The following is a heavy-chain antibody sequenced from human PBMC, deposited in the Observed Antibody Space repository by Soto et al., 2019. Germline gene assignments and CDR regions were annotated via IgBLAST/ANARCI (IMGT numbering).Heavy chain of an antibody. V-gene: IGHV1-69*06. J-gene: IGHJ4*02. Sequence: QVQLVQSGAEVKKPGSSVKVSCKASGGTFSSYAISWVRQAPGQGLEWMGGIIPIFGTANYAQKFQGRVTITADKSTSTAYMELSSLRSEDTAVYYCARGLPGRRIAAAGTHFDYWGQGTLVTVSS. CDR3: ARGLPGRRIAAAGTHFDY. D-gene: IGHD6-13*01. CDR1: GGTFSSYA. CDR2: IIPIFGTA.